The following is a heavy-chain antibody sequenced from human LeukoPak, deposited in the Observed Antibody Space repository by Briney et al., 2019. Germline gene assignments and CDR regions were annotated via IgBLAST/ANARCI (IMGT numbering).Heavy chain of an antibody. CDR2: ISYDGSNK. J-gene: IGHJ4*02. CDR1: AFTFSSYA. V-gene: IGHV3-30*04. Sequence: PGGSLRLSCAASAFTFSSYAMHWVRQAPGKGLEWVAVISYDGSNKYYADSVKGRFTISRDNSKNTLYLQMNSLRAEDTAVYYCARVIRAVAGTSDYWGQGTLVTVSS. D-gene: IGHD6-19*01. CDR3: ARVIRAVAGTSDY.